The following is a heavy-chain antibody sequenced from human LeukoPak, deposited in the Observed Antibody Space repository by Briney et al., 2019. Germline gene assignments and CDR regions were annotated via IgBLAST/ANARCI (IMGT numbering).Heavy chain of an antibody. CDR3: ARGVRDILSGYYTDYHFYYMDV. CDR1: GFIFSDYG. V-gene: IGHV3-48*01. J-gene: IGHJ6*03. CDR2: ISSSLDSNI. Sequence: PGGSLRLSCAASGFIFSDYGMHWVRQAPGKGLEWVSFISSSLDSNIYYADSVKGRFTISRDNAKNSLYLQMNSLRAEDTAVYYCARGVRDILSGYYTDYHFYYMDVWGKGTTVTVSS. D-gene: IGHD3-9*01.